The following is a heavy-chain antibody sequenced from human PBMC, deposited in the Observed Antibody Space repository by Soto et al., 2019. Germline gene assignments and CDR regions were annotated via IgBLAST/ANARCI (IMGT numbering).Heavy chain of an antibody. CDR1: GGSISPYF. Sequence: QVQLQESGPGLVKPSETLSLTCTVSGGSISPYFWSWTRQPAGKGLEWIGRMYATGTTNYNPSLLSRVSMSIDTSANQFSLKLRSVTAADTAVYYCARDGGYTGYEQGNPFDIWGQGTMVSVSS. V-gene: IGHV4-4*07. CDR3: ARDGGYTGYEQGNPFDI. D-gene: IGHD5-12*01. CDR2: MYATGTT. J-gene: IGHJ3*02.